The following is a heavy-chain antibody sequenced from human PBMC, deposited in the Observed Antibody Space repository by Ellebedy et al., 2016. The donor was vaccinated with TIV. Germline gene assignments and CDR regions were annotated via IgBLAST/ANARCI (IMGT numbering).Heavy chain of an antibody. D-gene: IGHD3-10*01. J-gene: IGHJ3*01. CDR3: AKYFHGTGNTNGATFDV. CDR2: ISISGGST. V-gene: IGHV3-23*01. Sequence: PGGSLRLSCVASGFTIINYAMTWVRQAPGKGLEWVSAISISGGSTYYAESVKGRFTISRDNSKNTLYLQMNSLRAEDTALYYCAKYFHGTGNTNGATFDVWGQGAMVTVSS. CDR1: GFTIINYA.